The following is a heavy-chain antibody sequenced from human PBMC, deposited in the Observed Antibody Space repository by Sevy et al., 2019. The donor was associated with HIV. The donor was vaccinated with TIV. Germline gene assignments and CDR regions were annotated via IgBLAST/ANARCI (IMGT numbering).Heavy chain of an antibody. CDR3: ARDDGWNSYWYFDL. V-gene: IGHV3-48*02. D-gene: IGHD1-7*01. CDR1: GFTFRNTS. CDR2: IGTDSDAI. Sequence: GGSLRLSCAASGFTFRNTSFNWVHQAPGKGLEWISHIGTDSDAIYYADSVRDRFTISRDNARNSLDLQLSRLTDEDTAVYYCARDDGWNSYWYFDLWGRGSLVTVSS. J-gene: IGHJ2*01.